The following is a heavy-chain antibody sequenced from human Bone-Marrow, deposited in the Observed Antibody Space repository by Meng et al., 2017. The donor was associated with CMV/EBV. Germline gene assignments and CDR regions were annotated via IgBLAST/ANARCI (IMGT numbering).Heavy chain of an antibody. D-gene: IGHD6-19*01. V-gene: IGHV3-21*01. CDR2: ISSSSSYI. J-gene: IGHJ5*02. CDR1: GFTFSSYS. Sequence: GGSLRLSCAASGFTFSSYSMNWVRQAPGKVLEWVSSISSSSSYIYYADSVKGRFTISRDNAKNSLYLQMNSLRAEDTAVYYCVRDPNSSGWFDPWGQGTLVTVPS. CDR3: VRDPNSSGWFDP.